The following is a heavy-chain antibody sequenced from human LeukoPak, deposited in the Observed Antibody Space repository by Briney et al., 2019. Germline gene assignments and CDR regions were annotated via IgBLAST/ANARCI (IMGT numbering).Heavy chain of an antibody. CDR3: ARDTRSRYCSGGSCYPIDY. CDR2: ISSSGSTI. V-gene: IGHV3-11*01. CDR1: GFTFSDYY. Sequence: GGSLRLSCAAAGFTFSDYYMSWIRQAPGKGLEWVSYISSSGSTIYYADSVKGRFTISRDNAKNSLYLQMNSLRAEDTAVYYCARDTRSRYCSGGSCYPIDYWGQGTLVTVSS. D-gene: IGHD2-15*01. J-gene: IGHJ4*02.